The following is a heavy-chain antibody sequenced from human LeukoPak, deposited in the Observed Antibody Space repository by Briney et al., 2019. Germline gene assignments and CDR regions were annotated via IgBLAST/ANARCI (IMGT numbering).Heavy chain of an antibody. CDR2: INPNSGGT. Sequence: ASVKVSCKASGYTFTGYFMHWVRQAPGQGLEWMGWINPNSGGTNYAQKFQGRVTMTGDTSISTAYMDLSSLRSDDTAVYYCARSGHSSSSEGADYWGQGTLVTVSS. CDR3: ARSGHSSSSEGADY. D-gene: IGHD6-6*01. J-gene: IGHJ4*02. CDR1: GYTFTGYF. V-gene: IGHV1-2*02.